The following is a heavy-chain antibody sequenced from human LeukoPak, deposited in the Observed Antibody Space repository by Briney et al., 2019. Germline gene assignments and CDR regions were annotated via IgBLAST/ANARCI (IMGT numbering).Heavy chain of an antibody. V-gene: IGHV3-23*01. CDR2: ISGSGGST. CDR3: ARDSHYDFWSGYEEDAFDI. Sequence: GGSLRLSCAASGFTFSSYAMSWVRQAPGKGLEWVSAISGSGGSTYYADSVKGRFTISRDNSKNTLYLQMNSLRAEDTAVYYCARDSHYDFWSGYEEDAFDIWGQGTMVTVSS. J-gene: IGHJ3*02. D-gene: IGHD3-3*01. CDR1: GFTFSSYA.